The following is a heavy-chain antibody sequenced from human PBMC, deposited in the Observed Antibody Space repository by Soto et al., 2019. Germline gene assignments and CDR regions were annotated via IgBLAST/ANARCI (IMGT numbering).Heavy chain of an antibody. Sequence: EVQLVESGGGLVQPGRSLRLSCAASGFTFDDYAMHWVRQAPGKGLEWVSGISWNSGSIGYADSVKGRFTISRDNAKNSLYLQMNSLRAEDTAVYYCAKVRTMVRGVISNWFDPWGQGTLVTVSS. J-gene: IGHJ5*02. CDR1: GFTFDDYA. V-gene: IGHV3-9*01. CDR2: ISWNSGSI. D-gene: IGHD3-10*01. CDR3: AKVRTMVRGVISNWFDP.